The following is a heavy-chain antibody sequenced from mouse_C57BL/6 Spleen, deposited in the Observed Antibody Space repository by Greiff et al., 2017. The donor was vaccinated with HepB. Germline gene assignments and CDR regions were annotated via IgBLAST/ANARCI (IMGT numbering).Heavy chain of an antibody. CDR2: ISYDGSN. V-gene: IGHV3-6*01. D-gene: IGHD1-1*01. Sequence: EVKLEESGPGLVKPSQSLSLTCSVTGYSITSGYYWNWIRQFPGNKLEWMGYISYDGSNNYNPTLKNRIPITRDTSKNQFFLKLNSVTTEDTATYDCARVSNYAMDYWGQGTSVTVSS. CDR1: GYSITSGYY. J-gene: IGHJ4*01. CDR3: ARVSNYAMDY.